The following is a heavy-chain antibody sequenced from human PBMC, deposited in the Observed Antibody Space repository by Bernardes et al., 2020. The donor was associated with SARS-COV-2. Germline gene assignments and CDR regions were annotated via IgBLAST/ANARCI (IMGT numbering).Heavy chain of an antibody. CDR3: ARHVPRGPETDYNFEYFFDY. CDR2: IYYSGST. D-gene: IGHD3-10*01. CDR1: GFTLSTYW. J-gene: IGHJ4*02. V-gene: IGHV4-59*08. Sequence: GSLRLSCAASGFTLSTYWMHWVRQAPGKGLEWLGYIYYSGSTNYNPSLRGRVTISVDTSRNQFSLKLNSVTAADSAVYYCARHVPRGPETDYNFEYFFDYWGQGTPVTVSS.